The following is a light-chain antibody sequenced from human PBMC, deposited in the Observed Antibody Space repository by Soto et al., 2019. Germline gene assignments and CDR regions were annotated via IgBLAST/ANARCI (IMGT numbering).Light chain of an antibody. CDR1: RSVNSY. CDR2: DAS. Sequence: EIVLTQSPATLSLSPGERATLSCRASRSVNSYLAWYQQKPGQAPRLLITDASNRATGIPARFSGSGSGTDFTLTISSLEPEDFAVYYCQHRSEWPVSFGQGTDWRL. V-gene: IGKV3-11*01. CDR3: QHRSEWPVS. J-gene: IGKJ5*01.